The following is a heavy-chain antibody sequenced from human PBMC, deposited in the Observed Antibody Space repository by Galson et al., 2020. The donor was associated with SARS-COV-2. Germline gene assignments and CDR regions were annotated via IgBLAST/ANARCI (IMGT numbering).Heavy chain of an antibody. CDR3: ARVNMFRGVYFDN. Sequence: ASETLSLTCAVSGGSISSGGYSWSWIRQPPGKGLEWIGYIYHTGSTYYNPSLKNRVTMSVDTSKNQFSLKLSSVIAADTAVYYCARVNMFRGVYFDNWGQGTLVTVSS. J-gene: IGHJ4*02. CDR1: GGSISSGGYS. CDR2: IYHTGST. D-gene: IGHD3-10*01. V-gene: IGHV4-30-2*01.